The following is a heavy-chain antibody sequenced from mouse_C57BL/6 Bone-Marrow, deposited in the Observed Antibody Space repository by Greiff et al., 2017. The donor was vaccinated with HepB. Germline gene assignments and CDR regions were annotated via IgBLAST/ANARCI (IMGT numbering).Heavy chain of an antibody. CDR1: GYSFTGYY. D-gene: IGHD1-2*01. CDR3: ARPGWGFDY. V-gene: IGHV1-42*01. J-gene: IGHJ2*01. Sequence: VHVKQSGPELVKPGASVKISCKASGYSFTGYYMNWVKQSPEKSLEWIGEINPSTGGTTYNQKFKAKATLTVDKSSSTAYMQLKSLTSEDSAVYYCARPGWGFDYWGQGTTLTVSS. CDR2: INPSTGGT.